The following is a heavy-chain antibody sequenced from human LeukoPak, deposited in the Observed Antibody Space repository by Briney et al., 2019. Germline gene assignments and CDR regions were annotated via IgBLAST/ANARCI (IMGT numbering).Heavy chain of an antibody. V-gene: IGHV3-23*01. Sequence: GGSLRLSCAASGFTFSSYAMTWVRQAPGKGLEWVSAISTSGGDTIYTDSVKGRFTISRDNSKNTLYLQMNSLRAEDTAKYYCAKGGNYAPLDYWGQGTLVTVSS. CDR3: AKGGNYAPLDY. D-gene: IGHD1-7*01. J-gene: IGHJ4*02. CDR1: GFTFSSYA. CDR2: ISTSGGDT.